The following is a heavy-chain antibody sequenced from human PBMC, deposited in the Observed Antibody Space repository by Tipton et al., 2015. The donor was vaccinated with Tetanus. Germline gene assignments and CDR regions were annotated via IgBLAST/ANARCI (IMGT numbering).Heavy chain of an antibody. CDR1: GASISGYY. J-gene: IGHJ2*01. V-gene: IGHV4-59*01. Sequence: TLSLTCTVSGASISGYYWSWIRQTPGKGLEWIGYIYSSGSFNYNPSLRSRVTLSVDTSQKQFSLNLRSMTAADTAVYHCARGGPESRWYFDLWGRGTLVIVSS. CDR2: IYSSGSF. CDR3: ARGGPESRWYFDL.